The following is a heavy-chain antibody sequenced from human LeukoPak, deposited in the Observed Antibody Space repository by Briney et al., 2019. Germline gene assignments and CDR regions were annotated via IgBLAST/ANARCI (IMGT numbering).Heavy chain of an antibody. CDR1: GLTFSDHY. CDR2: SRNKANSYTT. Sequence: GGSLRLSCAASGLTFSDHYMDWVRQAPGRGLEWVGRSRNKANSYTTEYAASVEGRFTISRDDSKNSLYLQMNSLKTEDTAVYYCANFFGNNFGYWGQGTLVTVSS. V-gene: IGHV3-72*01. CDR3: ANFFGNNFGY. D-gene: IGHD5-24*01. J-gene: IGHJ4*02.